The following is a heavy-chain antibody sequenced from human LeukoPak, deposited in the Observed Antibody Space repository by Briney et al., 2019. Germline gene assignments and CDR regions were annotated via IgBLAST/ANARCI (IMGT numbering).Heavy chain of an antibody. CDR3: ARDGVTTRRQTYYYYMDV. J-gene: IGHJ6*03. Sequence: GRSLRLSCAASGFTFSSYGMHWVRQAPGKGLEWVAVIWYDGSNKYYADSVKGRFTISRDNSKNTLYLPMNSLRTEDTAVYYCARDGVTTRRQTYYYYMDVWGKGTTVTVSS. V-gene: IGHV3-33*01. D-gene: IGHD1-26*01. CDR2: IWYDGSNK. CDR1: GFTFSSYG.